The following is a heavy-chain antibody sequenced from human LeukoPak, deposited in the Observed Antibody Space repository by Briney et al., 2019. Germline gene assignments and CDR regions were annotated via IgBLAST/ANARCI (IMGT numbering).Heavy chain of an antibody. CDR1: GFTFSSYG. J-gene: IGHJ6*02. CDR3: AKEMYDYYYGMDV. CDR2: ISYDGSNK. Sequence: PGGSLRLSCAASGFTFSSYGMHWVRQAPGKGLEWVAVISYDGSNKHYADSVKGRFTISRDNSKNTLYLQMNSLRAEDTAVYYCAKEMYDYYYGMDVWGQGTTVTVSS. V-gene: IGHV3-30*18.